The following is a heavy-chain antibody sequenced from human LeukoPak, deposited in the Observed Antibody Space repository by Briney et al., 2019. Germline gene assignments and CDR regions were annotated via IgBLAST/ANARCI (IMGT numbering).Heavy chain of an antibody. V-gene: IGHV1-69*06. Sequence: ASVKVSCKASGGTFSSYAISWVRQAPGQGLEWMGGIIPIFGTANYAQKFQGRVTITADKSTSTAYMELRSLRSDDTAVYYCARDYGDYSWFDPWGQGTLVTVSS. CDR2: IIPIFGTA. CDR1: GGTFSSYA. CDR3: ARDYGDYSWFDP. D-gene: IGHD4-17*01. J-gene: IGHJ5*02.